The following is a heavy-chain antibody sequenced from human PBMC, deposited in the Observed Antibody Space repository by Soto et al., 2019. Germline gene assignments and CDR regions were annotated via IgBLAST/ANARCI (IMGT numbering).Heavy chain of an antibody. V-gene: IGHV3-23*01. CDR2: ISGSGGST. J-gene: IGHJ6*03. CDR3: AKKLGYCSSTSCYDSYYYMDV. D-gene: IGHD2-2*01. Sequence: AISGSGGSTYYADSVKGRFTISRDNSKNTLYLQMNSLRAEDTAVYYCAKKLGYCSSTSCYDSYYYMDVWGKGTTVTVSS.